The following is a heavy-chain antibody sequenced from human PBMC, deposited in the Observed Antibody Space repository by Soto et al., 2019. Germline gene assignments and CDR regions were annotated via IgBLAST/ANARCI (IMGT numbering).Heavy chain of an antibody. D-gene: IGHD2-15*01. J-gene: IGHJ4*02. Sequence: SETLSLTCTVSGGSISSSSYYWGWIRQPPGKGLEWTGSIYYSGSTYYNPSLKSRVTTSVDTSKTQFSLKLSSVTAADTAVYYCARHARPKPGYCSGRSCYDYWGQGTLVTVSS. CDR1: GGSISSSSYY. V-gene: IGHV4-39*01. CDR3: ARHARPKPGYCSGRSCYDY. CDR2: IYYSGST.